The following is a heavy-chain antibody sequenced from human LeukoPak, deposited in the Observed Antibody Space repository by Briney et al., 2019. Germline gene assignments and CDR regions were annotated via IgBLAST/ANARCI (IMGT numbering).Heavy chain of an antibody. CDR3: GPIDS. CDR1: GFVFSNYA. J-gene: IGHJ4*02. CDR2: ISDDGNDA. V-gene: IGHV3-30-3*01. Sequence: GGSLRLSCKASGFVFSNYAIHWVRQAPGKGLEWVAVISDDGNDAYYAGSVEGRFNISRDNPKSTVFLQMNGLRAEDSAVYYCGPIDSWGQGTLVTVSS.